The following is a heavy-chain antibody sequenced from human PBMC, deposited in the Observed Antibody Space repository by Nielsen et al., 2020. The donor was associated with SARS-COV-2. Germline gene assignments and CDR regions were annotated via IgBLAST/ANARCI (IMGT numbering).Heavy chain of an antibody. J-gene: IGHJ5*02. CDR3: ARVLYSSSWGGRKNNWFDP. Sequence: GESLKISCAASGFTFSSYEMNWVRQAPGKGLEWVSYISSSGSTIYYADSVKGRFTISRDNAKNSLYLQMNSLRAEDTAVYYCARVLYSSSWGGRKNNWFDPWGQGTLVTVSS. CDR2: ISSSGSTI. CDR1: GFTFSSYE. V-gene: IGHV3-48*03. D-gene: IGHD6-13*01.